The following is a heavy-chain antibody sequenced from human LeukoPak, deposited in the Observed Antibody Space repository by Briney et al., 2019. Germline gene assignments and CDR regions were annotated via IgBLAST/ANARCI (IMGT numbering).Heavy chain of an antibody. Sequence: ASVKVSCKASGGTFTSYAISWVRQAPGQGLEWMGRIIPIFGTANYAQKFQGRVTITTDESTSTAYMELSSLRSEDTAVYYCARFRVTEAFDIWGQGTMVTVSS. CDR2: IIPIFGTA. D-gene: IGHD2-21*02. CDR3: ARFRVTEAFDI. V-gene: IGHV1-69*05. CDR1: GGTFTSYA. J-gene: IGHJ3*02.